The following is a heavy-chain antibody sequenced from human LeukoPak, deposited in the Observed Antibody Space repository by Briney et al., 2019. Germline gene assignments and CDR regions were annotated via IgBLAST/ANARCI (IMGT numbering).Heavy chain of an antibody. CDR1: GFTFSTYA. V-gene: IGHV3-30*02. J-gene: IGHJ4*02. CDR3: AKISSSAESNFDY. Sequence: GGSLRLSCAASGFTFSTYAMHWVRQAPGKGLEWVAFIWPDGSKKYYADSVKGRFAISRENSKNTVYLQMNDLRPEDTALYFCAKISSSAESNFDYWGQGTLVTVSS. CDR2: IWPDGSKK. D-gene: IGHD6-25*01.